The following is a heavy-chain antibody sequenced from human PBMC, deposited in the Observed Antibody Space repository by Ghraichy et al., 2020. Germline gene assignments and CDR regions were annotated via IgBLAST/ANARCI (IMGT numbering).Heavy chain of an antibody. V-gene: IGHV3-53*01. CDR2: IYRDGSV. Sequence: GGSLRLSCVVSGFSVSSNSMSWVRQAPGKGLEFVSIIYRDGSVGNTDSVKGRFTISRDNFKNTVYLQMNSLRAEDTAVYYCARAERGMDVWGPGTTVTVSS. CDR1: GFSVSSNS. J-gene: IGHJ6*02. CDR3: ARAERGMDV. D-gene: IGHD1-26*01.